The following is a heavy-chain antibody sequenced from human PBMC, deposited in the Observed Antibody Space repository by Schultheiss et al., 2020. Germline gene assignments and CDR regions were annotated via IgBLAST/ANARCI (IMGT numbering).Heavy chain of an antibody. CDR3: ARENLYDFWSGYYIYGMDV. J-gene: IGHJ6*02. CDR2: INHSGST. D-gene: IGHD3-3*01. V-gene: IGHV4-34*01. Sequence: SETLSLTCAVYGGSFSGYYWSWIRQPPGKGLEWIGEINHSGSTNYNPSLKSRVTISVDTSKNQFSLKLSSVTAADTAVYYCARENLYDFWSGYYIYGMDVWGQGTTVTGYS. CDR1: GGSFSGYY.